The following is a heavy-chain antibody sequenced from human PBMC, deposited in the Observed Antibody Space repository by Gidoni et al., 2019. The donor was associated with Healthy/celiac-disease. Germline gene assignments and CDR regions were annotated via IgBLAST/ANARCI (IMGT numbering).Heavy chain of an antibody. CDR1: GGSISSRSYS. D-gene: IGHD3-3*01. J-gene: IGHJ4*02. CDR3: ASPPAGNYGFWSGYYTFHPQEPFDY. V-gene: IGHV4-39*01. Sequence: QLQLQESGPGLVKPSETLSLTCTVSGGSISSRSYSWGWIRQPPGKGLEWIGSIYYSGSTYYNPSLKSRVTISVDTSKNQFSLKLSSVTAADTAVYYCASPPAGNYGFWSGYYTFHPQEPFDYWGQGTLVTVSS. CDR2: IYYSGST.